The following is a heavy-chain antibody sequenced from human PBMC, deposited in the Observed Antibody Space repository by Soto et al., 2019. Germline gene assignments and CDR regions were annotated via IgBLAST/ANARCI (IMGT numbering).Heavy chain of an antibody. CDR2: IIPIFGTA. D-gene: IGHD1-7*01. Sequence: SVKVSGKASGGAFSSYAISWVRQAPGQGLEWMGGIIPIFGTANYAQKFQGRVTITADESTSTAYMELSSLRSEDTDVYYCARGELELRSDDAFAIWGKGTMVTVSS. CDR1: GGAFSSYA. J-gene: IGHJ3*02. V-gene: IGHV1-69*13. CDR3: ARGELELRSDDAFAI.